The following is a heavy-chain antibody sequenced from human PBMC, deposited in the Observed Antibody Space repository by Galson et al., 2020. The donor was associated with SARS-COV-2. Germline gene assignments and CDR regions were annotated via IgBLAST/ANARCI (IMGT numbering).Heavy chain of an antibody. Sequence: ASVKVSCKASGYTFTSYDINWVRQATGQGLAWMGWMNPNSGNTGYAQKFQGRVTMTRNTSISTAYMELSSLRSEDTAVYYCATEDCSGGSCYGYWGQGTLVTVSS. J-gene: IGHJ4*02. CDR2: MNPNSGNT. V-gene: IGHV1-8*01. CDR1: GYTFTSYD. D-gene: IGHD2-15*01. CDR3: ATEDCSGGSCYGY.